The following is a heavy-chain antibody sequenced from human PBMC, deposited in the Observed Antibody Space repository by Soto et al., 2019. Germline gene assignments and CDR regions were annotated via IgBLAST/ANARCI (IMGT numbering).Heavy chain of an antibody. CDR2: IYYSGST. Sequence: SETLSLTCTVSGGSISSYYWSWIRQPPGKGLEWIGYIYYSGSTNYNPSLKSRVTISVDTSKNQFSLKLSSVTAADTAVYYCARVGVVVVPAAMSAPNYYYYYMDVWGKGTTVTVSS. V-gene: IGHV4-59*01. J-gene: IGHJ6*03. CDR3: ARVGVVVVPAAMSAPNYYYYYMDV. D-gene: IGHD2-2*01. CDR1: GGSISSYY.